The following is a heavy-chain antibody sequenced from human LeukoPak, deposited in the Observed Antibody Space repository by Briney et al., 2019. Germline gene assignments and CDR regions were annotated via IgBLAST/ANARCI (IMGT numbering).Heavy chain of an antibody. CDR3: AKIAVAGTHSWFDP. D-gene: IGHD6-19*01. J-gene: IGHJ5*02. CDR2: IRYDGSNK. CDR1: GFTFSSYG. V-gene: IGHV3-30*02. Sequence: GGSLRLSCAASGFTFSSYGMHWVRQAPGKGLEWVAFIRYDGSNKYYADSVKGRFTISRDNSKNTLYLQMNSLRAEDTAVYYCAKIAVAGTHSWFDPWGQGTLVTVSS.